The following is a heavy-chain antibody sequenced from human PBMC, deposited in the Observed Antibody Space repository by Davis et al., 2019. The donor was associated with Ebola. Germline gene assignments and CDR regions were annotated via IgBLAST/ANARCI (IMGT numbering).Heavy chain of an antibody. Sequence: GGSLRLSCTASGFTFSNYGIHWVRQAPGKGLEYVSAIKSTGESTNYADSVKGRFTISRDSSKNTLDLQMNSLRAEDTALYSCTKGDRDYSSSPFDYWGQGTLVTVSS. CDR3: TKGDRDYSSSPFDY. D-gene: IGHD3-22*01. CDR2: IKSTGEST. CDR1: GFTFSNYG. J-gene: IGHJ4*02. V-gene: IGHV3-64*04.